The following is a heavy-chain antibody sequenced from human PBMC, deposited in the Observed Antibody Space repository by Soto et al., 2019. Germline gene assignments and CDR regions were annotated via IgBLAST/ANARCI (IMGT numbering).Heavy chain of an antibody. CDR1: GYTFTGYY. V-gene: IGHV1-2*02. CDR2: INPNSGGT. D-gene: IGHD3-16*01. CDR3: ARLVALNSEDGSDY. J-gene: IGHJ4*02. Sequence: GASVKVSCRASGYTFTGYYMHWVRQAPGQGLEWMGWINPNSGGTNYAQKFQGRVTMTRDTSISTAYMELSRLRSDDTAVYYCARLVALNSEDGSDYWGQGTLVTVSS.